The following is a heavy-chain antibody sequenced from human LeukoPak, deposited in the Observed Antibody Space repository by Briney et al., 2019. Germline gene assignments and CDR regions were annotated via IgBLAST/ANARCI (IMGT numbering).Heavy chain of an antibody. Sequence: PGGSLRLSCAASGFTFDDYAMHWVRQAPGKGLEWVSLISWDGGSTYYADSVKGRFTISRDNSKNSLYLQMNSLRAEDTALYYCAKDRSSSWYYFDYWGQGTLVTVSS. CDR1: GFTFDDYA. CDR3: AKDRSSSWYYFDY. CDR2: ISWDGGST. D-gene: IGHD6-13*01. J-gene: IGHJ4*02. V-gene: IGHV3-43D*03.